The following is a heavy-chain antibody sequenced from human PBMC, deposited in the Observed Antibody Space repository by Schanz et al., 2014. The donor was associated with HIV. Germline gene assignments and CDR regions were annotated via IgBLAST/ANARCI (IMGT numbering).Heavy chain of an antibody. CDR1: GFSFSSYG. CDR2: IWYDGSNK. Sequence: VQLVESGGGLVQPGRSLRLSCAASGFSFSSYGMHWVRQAPGKGLEWVAVIWYDGSNKYYADSVKGRFTISRDNSKNTLYLQMNSLRAEDTAVYYCARGSGPYYYYYGMDVWGQGTTVTVSS. D-gene: IGHD3-10*01. CDR3: ARGSGPYYYYYGMDV. V-gene: IGHV3-33*01. J-gene: IGHJ6*02.